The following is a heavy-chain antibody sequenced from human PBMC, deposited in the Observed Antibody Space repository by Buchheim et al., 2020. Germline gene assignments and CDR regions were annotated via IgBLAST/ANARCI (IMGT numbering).Heavy chain of an antibody. CDR2: IFYSGSA. D-gene: IGHD5-12*01. J-gene: IGHJ6*02. Sequence: QVQLQESGPGLVKPSETLSLTCTVSGGSISSYYWSWIRQPPGKGLEWIGFIFYSGSANYNPSLKSRVTIPVDTSNNQFSLQVSSVTAADTAMYYCARLTSWNYGMDVWGQGTT. CDR1: GGSISSYY. V-gene: IGHV4-59*01. CDR3: ARLTSWNYGMDV.